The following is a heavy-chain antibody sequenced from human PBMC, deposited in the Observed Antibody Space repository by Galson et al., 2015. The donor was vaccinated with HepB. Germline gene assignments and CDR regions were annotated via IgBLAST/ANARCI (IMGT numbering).Heavy chain of an antibody. CDR1: GYTFTSYA. D-gene: IGHD2-8*01. Sequence: SVKVSCKASGYTFTSYAMHWVRQAPGQRLEWMGWINAGNGNTKYSQKFQGRVTITRDTSASTAYMGLSSLRSEDTAVYYCASGQHRVFAFDIWGQGTMVTVSS. CDR3: ASGQHRVFAFDI. V-gene: IGHV1-3*01. J-gene: IGHJ3*02. CDR2: INAGNGNT.